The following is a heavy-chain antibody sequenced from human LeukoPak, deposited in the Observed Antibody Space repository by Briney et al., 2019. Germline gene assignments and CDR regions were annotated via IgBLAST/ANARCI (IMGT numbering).Heavy chain of an antibody. J-gene: IGHJ4*02. CDR1: GFTFSDYY. V-gene: IGHV3-11*04. Sequence: GGSLRLSCEASGFTFSDYYMSWIRQAPGKGLEWVSYISNSGSTIYYADSVRGRFTISRDNAKNSLYLQMNGLRAEDTAVYYCAGKLGYYYFDSWGQGTLVTVSS. D-gene: IGHD1-26*01. CDR3: AGKLGYYYFDS. CDR2: ISNSGSTI.